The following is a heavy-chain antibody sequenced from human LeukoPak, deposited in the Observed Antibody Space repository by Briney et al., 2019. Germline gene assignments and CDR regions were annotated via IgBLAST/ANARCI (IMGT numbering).Heavy chain of an antibody. V-gene: IGHV3-23*01. J-gene: IGHJ6*02. CDR1: GFTFSSYA. D-gene: IGHD3-3*01. Sequence: GGSLRLSCAASGFTFSSYAMSWVRQAPGKGLGWVSGISGSGSSTYYADSVKGRFTISRDNSKNTLYLQMNSLRAEDTAVYYCAKERPDFWSGSQYYGMDVWGQGTTVTVSS. CDR2: ISGSGSST. CDR3: AKERPDFWSGSQYYGMDV.